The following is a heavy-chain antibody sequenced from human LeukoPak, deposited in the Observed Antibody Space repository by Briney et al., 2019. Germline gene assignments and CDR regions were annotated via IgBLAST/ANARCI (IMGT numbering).Heavy chain of an antibody. CDR3: ARDIAAAGFNWFDP. CDR2: INWNGVST. J-gene: IGHJ5*02. CDR1: GFTFDDYG. Sequence: PGGSLRLSCAASGFTFDDYGMSWVRQAPGKGLEWVSGINWNGVSTGYADSVKGRFTISRDNAKNSLYLQMNSLRAEDTALYYCARDIAAAGFNWFDPWGQGTLVTVSS. V-gene: IGHV3-20*04. D-gene: IGHD6-13*01.